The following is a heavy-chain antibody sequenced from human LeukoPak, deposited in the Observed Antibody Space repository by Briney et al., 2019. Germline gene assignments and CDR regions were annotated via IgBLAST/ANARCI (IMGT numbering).Heavy chain of an antibody. V-gene: IGHV4-34*01. CDR2: INHSGST. Sequence: SETLSLTCAVYGGSFSGYYWSWIRQPPGKGLEWIGEINHSGSTNYNPSLKSRVTLSVDTSKNQFSLKLSSVTAADTAVYYCARGVLKKIYGDYGNHPWGQGTLVTVSS. CDR3: ARGVLKKIYGDYGNHP. CDR1: GGSFSGYY. D-gene: IGHD4-17*01. J-gene: IGHJ5*02.